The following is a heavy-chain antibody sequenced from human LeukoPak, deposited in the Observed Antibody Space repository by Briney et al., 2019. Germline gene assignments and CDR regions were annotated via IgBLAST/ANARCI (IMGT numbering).Heavy chain of an antibody. Sequence: SETLSLTCAVYGGSFSGYYWSWIRQPPGKGLEWIGYIYYTGSTNYNPSLKSRVTISVDTSKNQFSLKLSSVTAADTAVYYCASYLGATFDYWGQGTLVTVSS. V-gene: IGHV4-59*01. CDR3: ASYLGATFDY. J-gene: IGHJ4*02. CDR2: IYYTGST. CDR1: GGSFSGYY. D-gene: IGHD1-26*01.